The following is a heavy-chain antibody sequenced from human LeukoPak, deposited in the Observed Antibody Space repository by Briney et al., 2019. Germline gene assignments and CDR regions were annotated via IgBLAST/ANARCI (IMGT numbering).Heavy chain of an antibody. CDR2: IISIFGTA. J-gene: IGHJ4*02. CDR1: GGTFSSYA. CDR3: ARFDSSGWPYFDY. D-gene: IGHD6-19*01. Sequence: ASVKVSCKASGGTFSSYAISWVRQAPGQGLEWMGRIISIFGTANYAQKFQGRVTITTDESTSTAYMELSSLRSEDTAVYYCARFDSSGWPYFDYWGQGTLVTVSS. V-gene: IGHV1-69*05.